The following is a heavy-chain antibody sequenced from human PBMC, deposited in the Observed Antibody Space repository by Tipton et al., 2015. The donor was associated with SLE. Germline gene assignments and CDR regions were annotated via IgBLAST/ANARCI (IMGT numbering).Heavy chain of an antibody. V-gene: IGHV3-30*02. CDR1: GFTFSSYG. CDR3: ARDTPYCSSTSCYLGMDV. Sequence: SLRLSCAASGFTFSSYGMHWVRQAPGKGLEWVAFIRYDGSNKYYADSVKGRFTISRDNSKNTLYLQMNSLRAEDTAVYYCARDTPYCSSTSCYLGMDVWGQGTTVTVSS. D-gene: IGHD2-2*01. J-gene: IGHJ6*02. CDR2: IRYDGSNK.